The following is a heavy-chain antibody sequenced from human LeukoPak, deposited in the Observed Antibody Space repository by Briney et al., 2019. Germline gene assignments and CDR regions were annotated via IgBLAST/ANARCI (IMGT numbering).Heavy chain of an antibody. CDR1: GGSISISSYY. D-gene: IGHD3-3*01. Sequence: SETLSLTCTVSGGSISISSYYWGWIRQPPGKGLEWIGSIYYSGNTYYNPSLKSRVTISVDTSKNQFSLKLSSVTAADTAVYYCARHARFFGVVTLDYWGQGTLVTVSS. J-gene: IGHJ4*02. CDR3: ARHARFFGVVTLDY. V-gene: IGHV4-39*01. CDR2: IYYSGNT.